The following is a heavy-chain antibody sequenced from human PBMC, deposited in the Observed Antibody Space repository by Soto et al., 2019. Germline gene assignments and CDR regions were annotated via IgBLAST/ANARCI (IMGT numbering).Heavy chain of an antibody. J-gene: IGHJ3*02. CDR3: AAAAYSSGWYYAFDI. D-gene: IGHD6-19*01. CDR2: IVVGSGNT. CDR1: GFTFTSSA. Sequence: SVKVSCKASGFTFTSSAVQWVRQARGQRLEWIGWIVVGSGNTNYAQKFQERVTITRDMSTSTAYMELSSLRSEDTAVYYCAAAAYSSGWYYAFDIWGQGTMVTVSS. V-gene: IGHV1-58*01.